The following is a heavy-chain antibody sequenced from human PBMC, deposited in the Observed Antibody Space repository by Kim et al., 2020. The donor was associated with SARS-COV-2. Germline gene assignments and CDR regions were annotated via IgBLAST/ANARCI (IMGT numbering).Heavy chain of an antibody. V-gene: IGHV4-39*01. J-gene: IGHJ5*02. CDR1: GGSISSSSYY. D-gene: IGHD3-10*01. CDR2: IYYSGIT. Sequence: SETLSLTCTVSGGSISSSSYYWGWIRQPPGKGLEWIGSIYYSGITYYNPSLKSRVTISVDTSKNQFSLKLSSVTAADTAVYYCAGLYTITMVRGGEFDPWGHGTLVTVSS. CDR3: AGLYTITMVRGGEFDP.